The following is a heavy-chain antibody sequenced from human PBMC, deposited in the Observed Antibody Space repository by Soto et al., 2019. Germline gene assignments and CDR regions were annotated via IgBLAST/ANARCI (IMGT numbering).Heavy chain of an antibody. D-gene: IGHD4-4*01. V-gene: IGHV4-59*08. CDR2: IYYSGST. CDR3: ARHSNRNYGLYFFDY. J-gene: IGHJ4*02. CDR1: GGSISGYY. Sequence: SETLSLTCTVSGGSISGYYWSWIRQSPGKGLEWIGYIYYSGSTKYKPSLKSRVTISLDTSKNQFSLKVSSAAAADTAVYYCARHSNRNYGLYFFDYWGQGTLVTVSS.